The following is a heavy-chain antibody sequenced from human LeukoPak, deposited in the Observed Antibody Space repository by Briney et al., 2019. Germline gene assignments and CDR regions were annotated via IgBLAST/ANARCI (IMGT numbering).Heavy chain of an antibody. J-gene: IGHJ4*02. CDR1: GYTFTSYD. CDR2: MNPNSGNT. V-gene: IGHV1-8*02. CDR3: ARGRGITGTTYGYYFDY. D-gene: IGHD1-20*01. Sequence: ASVKVSCKASGYTFTSYDINWVRQATGQGLEWMGWMNPNSGNTSYAQKFQGRVTMTRDMSTSTVYMELSSLRSEDTAVYYCARGRGITGTTYGYYFDYWGQGTLVTVSS.